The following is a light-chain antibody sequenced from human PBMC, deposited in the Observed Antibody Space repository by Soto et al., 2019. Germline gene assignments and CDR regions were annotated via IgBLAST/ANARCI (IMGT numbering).Light chain of an antibody. J-gene: IGKJ3*01. Sequence: EIVLTQSPGTLSLSPGDRATLSSRASQSVSTNYLAWYQQKLGQAPSLLIYGASSRSTGNPDSVSGNGSGTDFALSIGRLEPEDFAVYYCHTYGSTPFTLGPGNTVDI. CDR1: QSVSTNY. V-gene: IGKV3-20*01. CDR3: HTYGSTPFT. CDR2: GAS.